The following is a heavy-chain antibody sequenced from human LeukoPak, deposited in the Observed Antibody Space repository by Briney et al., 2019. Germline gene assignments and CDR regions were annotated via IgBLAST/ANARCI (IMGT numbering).Heavy chain of an antibody. J-gene: IGHJ4*02. Sequence: SETLSLTCTVSGGSISSSSYYWGWIRQPPGKGLEWIGSIYYSGSTYYNPSLKSRVTISVDTFKNQFSLKLSSVTAADTAVYYCARRLRYFDWLLSEYDYWGQGTLVTVSS. V-gene: IGHV4-39*01. D-gene: IGHD3-9*01. CDR3: ARRLRYFDWLLSEYDY. CDR2: IYYSGST. CDR1: GGSISSSSYY.